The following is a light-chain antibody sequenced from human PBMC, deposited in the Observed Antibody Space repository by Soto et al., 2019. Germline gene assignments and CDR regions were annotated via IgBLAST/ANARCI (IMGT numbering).Light chain of an antibody. CDR1: SSDVGGYNY. CDR3: SSFSYSSTPNYV. V-gene: IGLV2-14*01. CDR2: DVD. Sequence: QSVLTQPASVSGSPGQSITISCTGTSSDVGGYNYVSWYQQHPGKAPKLIIYDVDNRPSGISSRFSGSKSGNTASLTISGLQAEDEADYYCSSFSYSSTPNYVFGTGTKV. J-gene: IGLJ1*01.